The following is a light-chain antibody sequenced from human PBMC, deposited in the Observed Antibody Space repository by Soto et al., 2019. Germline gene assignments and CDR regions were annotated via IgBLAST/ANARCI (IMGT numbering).Light chain of an antibody. Sequence: QSVLTQPASVSWSPGQSITISCTGTSIDVGDYNYVSWYQHHPGKAPKLIIYEVSNRPSGVSNRFSGSSSDNTASLTISGLLPDDEADYYCSSYTTSSTPSYVFGTGTKVTVL. CDR1: SIDVGDYNY. CDR2: EVS. V-gene: IGLV2-14*01. J-gene: IGLJ1*01. CDR3: SSYTTSSTPSYV.